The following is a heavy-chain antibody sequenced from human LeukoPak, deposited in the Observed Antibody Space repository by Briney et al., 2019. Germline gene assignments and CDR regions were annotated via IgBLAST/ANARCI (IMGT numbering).Heavy chain of an antibody. D-gene: IGHD3-10*01. V-gene: IGHV3-23*01. CDR3: AVYGSPDY. CDR1: GFTFSNYA. Sequence: GGSLRLSCAASGFTFSNYAMSWVRQAPGKGLEWVSSISDSGGSTYYADSVKGRFTISRDNSKNTLYLQMNGLRAEDTAVYYCAVYGSPDYWGQGTLVTVSS. CDR2: ISDSGGST. J-gene: IGHJ4*02.